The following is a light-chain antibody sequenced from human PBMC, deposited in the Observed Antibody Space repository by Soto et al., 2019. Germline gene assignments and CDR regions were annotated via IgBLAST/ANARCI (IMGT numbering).Light chain of an antibody. Sequence: EVVMTQSPATLSVSPGEGATLSCRASQSVDSKLAWYQQKSGQAPRLLIFGVSTRANGVPARFSGSGSGTDFSLTISSLESEDSAVYYCQQYSDWPPDCTFGQGTKVEIK. V-gene: IGKV3-15*01. CDR2: GVS. CDR1: QSVDSK. CDR3: QQYSDWPPDCT. J-gene: IGKJ2*02.